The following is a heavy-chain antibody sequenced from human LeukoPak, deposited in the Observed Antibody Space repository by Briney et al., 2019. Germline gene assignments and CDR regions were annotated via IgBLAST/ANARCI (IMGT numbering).Heavy chain of an antibody. CDR3: AREYGPSEICSSTSCYGVNNWYFDL. J-gene: IGHJ2*01. D-gene: IGHD2-2*01. CDR2: IIPIFGSA. Sequence: GASVKVSCKASGGTFSSYAISWVRQAPGQGLEWMGGIIPIFGSANYAQKFQGRVTITADESTSAAHMELSSLTSEDTAVYYCAREYGPSEICSSTSCYGVNNWYFDLWGRGTLVTVSS. CDR1: GGTFSSYA. V-gene: IGHV1-69*13.